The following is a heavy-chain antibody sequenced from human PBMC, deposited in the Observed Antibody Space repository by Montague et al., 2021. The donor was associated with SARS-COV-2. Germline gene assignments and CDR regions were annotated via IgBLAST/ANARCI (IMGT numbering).Heavy chain of an antibody. Sequence: SLRPSCAASGFTFSQYPMRWVRQAPGKGLEWVAVITPSGSNKFYADSVKGRFTISRDNSKNTLYLQMISLRAEDTAVYYCGRVPTTDFDYWGQGTLVTVSS. CDR2: ITPSGSNK. J-gene: IGHJ4*02. V-gene: IGHV3-30*04. CDR3: GRVPTTDFDY. D-gene: IGHD1-7*01. CDR1: GFTFSQYP.